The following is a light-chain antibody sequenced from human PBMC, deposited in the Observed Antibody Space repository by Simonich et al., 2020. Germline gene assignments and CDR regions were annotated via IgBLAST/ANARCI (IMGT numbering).Light chain of an antibody. CDR1: SGDVGGYNY. V-gene: IGLV2-14*01. Sequence: QSALTQPASVSVSPGQSITISCTGTSGDVGGYNYVSWYQQHPGKAPKLMIYDVSNRPSGVSNRFSGSKSGNTASLTSSGLQAEDEADYYCSSYTSSSTLVFGGGTKLTVL. CDR2: DVS. CDR3: SSYTSSSTLV. J-gene: IGLJ2*01.